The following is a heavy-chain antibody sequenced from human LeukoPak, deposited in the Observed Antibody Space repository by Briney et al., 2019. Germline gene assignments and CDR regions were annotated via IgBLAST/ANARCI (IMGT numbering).Heavy chain of an antibody. J-gene: IGHJ4*02. CDR2: IYYSGST. CDR1: GGSISSGGYY. D-gene: IGHD3-22*01. Sequence: PSQTLSLTCTVSGGSISSGGYYWSWIRQHPGKGLEWIGYIYYSGSTYYNPSLKSRVTISVDTSKNQFSLKLSSVTAADTAVYYCARARDSSGFYPWCDYWGQGTLVTVSS. CDR3: ARARDSSGFYPWCDY. V-gene: IGHV4-31*03.